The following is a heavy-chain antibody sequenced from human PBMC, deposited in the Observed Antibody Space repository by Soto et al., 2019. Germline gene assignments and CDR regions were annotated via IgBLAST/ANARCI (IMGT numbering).Heavy chain of an antibody. J-gene: IGHJ6*03. CDR3: ASSRCSSNRCYRRVDYYLVV. V-gene: IGHV4-39*01. Sequence: QVQLQESGPGLVKPSETLSLSCTVSGGSISSTSYYWGWIRQPPRKGLDWVGHNYYRGNTYYNPSFMSRIIVPGYTAKNQYSLRLRSVTAAETAVYYCASSRCSSNRCYRRVDYYLVVWGKGTTVTVSS. CDR2: NYYRGNT. D-gene: IGHD2-2*01. CDR1: GGSISSTSYY.